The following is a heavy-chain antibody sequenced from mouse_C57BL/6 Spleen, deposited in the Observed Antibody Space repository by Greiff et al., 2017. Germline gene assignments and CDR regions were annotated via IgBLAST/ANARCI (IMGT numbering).Heavy chain of an antibody. D-gene: IGHD2-4*01. Sequence: QVQLQQPGAELVRPGTSVKLSCKASGYTFTSYWMHWVKQRPGQGLEWIGVIDPSDSYTNYNQKFKGKATLTVDTSSSTAYMQLSSLTSEDSAVYYSARSRDYDRGAWFAYWGQGTLVTVSA. J-gene: IGHJ3*01. CDR3: ARSRDYDRGAWFAY. CDR2: IDPSDSYT. V-gene: IGHV1-59*01. CDR1: GYTFTSYW.